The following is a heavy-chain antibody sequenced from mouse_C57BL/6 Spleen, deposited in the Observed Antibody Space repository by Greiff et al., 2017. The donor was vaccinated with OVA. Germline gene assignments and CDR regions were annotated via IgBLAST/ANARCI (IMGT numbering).Heavy chain of an antibody. CDR2: IDPETGGT. Sequence: VHLVESGAELVRPGASVTLSCKASGYTFTDYEMHWVKQTPVHGLEWIGAIDPETGGTAYNQKFKGKAILTADKSSSTAYMELRSLTSEDSAVYYCTRDYYGSVWFAYWGQGTLVTVSA. D-gene: IGHD1-1*01. J-gene: IGHJ3*01. V-gene: IGHV1-15*01. CDR1: GYTFTDYE. CDR3: TRDYYGSVWFAY.